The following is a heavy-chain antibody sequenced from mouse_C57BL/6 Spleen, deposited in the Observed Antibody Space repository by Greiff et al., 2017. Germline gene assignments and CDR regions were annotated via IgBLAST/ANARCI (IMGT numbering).Heavy chain of an antibody. CDR3: ARAPYYGSSYVGYFDV. CDR2: IDPEAGET. CDR1: GFNIKDYY. J-gene: IGHJ1*03. Sequence: VQLKQSGAELVKPGASVKLSCTASGFNIKDYYMHWVKQRTEQGLEWIGRIDPEAGETKYAPKFQGKATITADTSSNTAYLPLSSLTSEDTAVYYCARAPYYGSSYVGYFDVWGTGTTVTVSS. V-gene: IGHV14-2*01. D-gene: IGHD1-1*01.